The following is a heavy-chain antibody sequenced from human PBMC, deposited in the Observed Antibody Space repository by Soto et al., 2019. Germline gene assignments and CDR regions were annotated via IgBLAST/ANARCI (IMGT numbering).Heavy chain of an antibody. Sequence: LRLSCAASGFTFNTYAMSWVRQAPGQGLEWVSAISGIGFSTYYADSVNGRFSISSDSSKNTLFLQMNSLRADDTAVYFCATFTFGRPFDXWGQGTMVTVS. D-gene: IGHD3-16*01. CDR3: ATFTFGRPFDX. CDR2: ISGIGFST. V-gene: IGHV3-23*01. J-gene: IGHJ3*02. CDR1: GFTFNTYA.